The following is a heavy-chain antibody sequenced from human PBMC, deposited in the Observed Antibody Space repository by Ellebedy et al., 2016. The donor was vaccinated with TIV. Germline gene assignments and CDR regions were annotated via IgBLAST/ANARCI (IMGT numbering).Heavy chain of an antibody. J-gene: IGHJ4*02. V-gene: IGHV3-30*18. CDR1: GFTFSSYG. CDR3: AKGGVDIVAFDY. CDR2: ISYDGSTK. D-gene: IGHD5-12*01. Sequence: GGSLRLSCAASGFTFSSYGMHWVRQAPGKGLEWVAVISYDGSTKYYAYSVKGRFTISRDNSKNTLYLQMNSLRAEDTAVYYCAKGGVDIVAFDYWGQGTLVTVSS.